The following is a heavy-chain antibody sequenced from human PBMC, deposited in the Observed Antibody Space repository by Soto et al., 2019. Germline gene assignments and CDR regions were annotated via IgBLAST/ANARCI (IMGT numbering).Heavy chain of an antibody. J-gene: IGHJ3*02. V-gene: IGHV1-46*01. D-gene: IGHD6-13*01. Sequence: ASVKVSCKASGYTFTSYYMHWVRQAPGQGLEWMGIVNPSGGSTSYAQKLQGRVTMTTDTSTSTAYMELRSLRSDDTAVYYCERDSSSLDDAFDIWGQGTMVTVSS. CDR3: ERDSSSLDDAFDI. CDR1: GYTFTSYY. CDR2: VNPSGGST.